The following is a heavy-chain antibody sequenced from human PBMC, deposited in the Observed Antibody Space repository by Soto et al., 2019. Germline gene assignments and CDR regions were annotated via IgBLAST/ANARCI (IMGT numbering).Heavy chain of an antibody. V-gene: IGHV1-69*13. D-gene: IGHD2-15*01. CDR3: ARDKLGYCSGGSCLRNWFDP. J-gene: IGHJ5*02. CDR1: GGTFSSYA. CDR2: IIPIFGTA. Sequence: SVKFSCKASGGTFSSYAISWVRQAPGQGLEWMVGIIPIFGTANYAQKFQGRVTITSDESTSTAYMELSSLRSEDTAVYYCARDKLGYCSGGSCLRNWFDPWGQGTLVTVSS.